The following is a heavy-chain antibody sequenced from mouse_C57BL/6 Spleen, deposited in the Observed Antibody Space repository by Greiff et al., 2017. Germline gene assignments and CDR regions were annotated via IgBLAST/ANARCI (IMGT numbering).Heavy chain of an antibody. J-gene: IGHJ4*01. CDR3: ARWDSQRYYAMDY. V-gene: IGHV1-20*01. Sequence: EVKLQESGPELVKPGDSVKISCKASGYSFTGYFMNWVMQSHGKSLEWIGRINPYNGDTFYNQKFKGKATLTVDKSSSTAHMELRSLTSEDSAVYYCARWDSQRYYAMDYWGQGTSVTVSS. CDR1: GYSFTGYF. CDR2: INPYNGDT. D-gene: IGHD4-1*01.